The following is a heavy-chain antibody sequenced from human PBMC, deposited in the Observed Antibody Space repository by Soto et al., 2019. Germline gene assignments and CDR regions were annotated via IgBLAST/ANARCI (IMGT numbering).Heavy chain of an antibody. V-gene: IGHV5-10-1*01. J-gene: IGHJ4*02. D-gene: IGHD5-12*01. Sequence: GESLQISCKGSGYSFTSYWISWVRQMPGKGLEWMGRIDPSDSYTNYSPSFKGHVTISADKSVSTAYLQWSSLKASDTAMYYCARQEMATRYTAEYWGQGTLVTVSS. CDR2: IDPSDSYT. CDR1: GYSFTSYW. CDR3: ARQEMATRYTAEY.